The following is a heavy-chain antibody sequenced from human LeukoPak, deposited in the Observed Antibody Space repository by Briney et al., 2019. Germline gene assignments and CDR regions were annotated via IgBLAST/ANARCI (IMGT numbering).Heavy chain of an antibody. D-gene: IGHD6-19*01. V-gene: IGHV4-39*07. CDR3: ARDDPSSGWYGNWFDP. CDR2: ISYRGVT. J-gene: IGHJ5*02. Sequence: PSETLSLTCTVSGDSISATNYFWGWIRQPPGKGLEWIGSISYRGVTYYNPSLQSRLTISVDTSKNQFSLRLDSVTAADTAVYYCARDDPSSGWYGNWFDPWGQGTLVTVSS. CDR1: GDSISATNYF.